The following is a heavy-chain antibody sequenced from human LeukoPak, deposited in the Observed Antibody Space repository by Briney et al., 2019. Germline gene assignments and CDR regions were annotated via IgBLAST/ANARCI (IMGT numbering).Heavy chain of an antibody. CDR3: ATLSSYCSGGSCPFDY. J-gene: IGHJ4*02. CDR1: GYTFTSYD. V-gene: IGHV1-8*01. D-gene: IGHD2-15*01. Sequence: GASVKVSCKASGYTFTSYDINWVRQATGQGLEWMGWMNPNSGNTGYAQKFQGRVTMTRNTSISTAYMELSSLRSEDTAVYYCATLSSYCSGGSCPFDYWGQGTLVTVSS. CDR2: MNPNSGNT.